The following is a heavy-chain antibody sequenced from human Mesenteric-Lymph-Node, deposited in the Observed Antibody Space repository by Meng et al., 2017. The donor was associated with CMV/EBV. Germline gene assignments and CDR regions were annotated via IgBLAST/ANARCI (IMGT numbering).Heavy chain of an antibody. J-gene: IGHJ4*02. CDR1: GYTFTSSA. V-gene: IGHV7-4-1*02. Sequence: KASGYTFTSSAMNWVRQAPGQGLKWMGWINTNTGNPSYAQGFTGRFVFSLDTSVSTAYLQISSLKDEDTAVYYCAREVAYSNKWYLGYWGQGTLVTVSS. CDR3: AREVAYSNKWYLGY. D-gene: IGHD6-13*01. CDR2: INTNTGNP.